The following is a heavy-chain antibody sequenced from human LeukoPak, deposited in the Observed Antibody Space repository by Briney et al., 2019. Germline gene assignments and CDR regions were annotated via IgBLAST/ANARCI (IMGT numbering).Heavy chain of an antibody. J-gene: IGHJ3*02. D-gene: IGHD3-10*01. V-gene: IGHV4-39*01. Sequence: SETLSLTCTVSGGSISSSSYYWGWIRQPPGKGLEGIGSIYYSGSTYYNPSLKSRVTISVDTSKNQFSLKLSSVTAADTAVYYCARLEALWFGDPDAFDIWGQGTMVTVSS. CDR3: ARLEALWFGDPDAFDI. CDR1: GGSISSSSYY. CDR2: IYYSGST.